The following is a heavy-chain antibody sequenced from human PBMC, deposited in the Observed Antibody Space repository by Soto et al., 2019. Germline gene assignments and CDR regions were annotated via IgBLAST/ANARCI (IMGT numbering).Heavy chain of an antibody. J-gene: IGHJ4*02. V-gene: IGHV1-18*01. CDR2: ISAYNGNT. CDR1: GYTFTSYG. CDR3: ARGLYRSSWYYLGY. D-gene: IGHD6-13*01. Sequence: GASVKVSCKASGYTFTSYGISWVRQAPGQGLEWMGWISAYNGNTNYAQRLQGRVTMTTDTSTSTAYMELRSLRSDDTAVYYCARGLYRSSWYYLGYWGQGTLVTVSS.